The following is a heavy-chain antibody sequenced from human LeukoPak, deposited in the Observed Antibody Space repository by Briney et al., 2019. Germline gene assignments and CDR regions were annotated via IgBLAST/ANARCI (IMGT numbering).Heavy chain of an antibody. V-gene: IGHV3-53*01. CDR2: IYSGGST. D-gene: IGHD2-15*01. Sequence: AGGSLRLSCAASGFTVSSNYMSWVRQAPGKGLEWVSVIYSGGSTYYADSVKGRFTISRDNSKNTLYLQMNSLRAEDTAVYYCARTEGYCSGGSCYARYFDYWGQGTLVTVSS. J-gene: IGHJ4*02. CDR1: GFTVSSNY. CDR3: ARTEGYCSGGSCYARYFDY.